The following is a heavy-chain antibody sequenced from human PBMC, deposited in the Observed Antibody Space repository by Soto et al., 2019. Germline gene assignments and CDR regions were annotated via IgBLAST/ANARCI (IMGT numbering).Heavy chain of an antibody. Sequence: DVQLVESGGGLVKPGGSLRLSCAASGFIFSSHNMNWVRQAPGKGLEWISSITGSSSYIFYADSVKGRFTISRDNAKNTVYLQMNSLRAEDTGVYYCARLVASETGYGMDVWGQGTTVTVSS. CDR2: ITGSSSYI. CDR3: ARLVASETGYGMDV. V-gene: IGHV3-21*06. CDR1: GFIFSSHN. J-gene: IGHJ6*02. D-gene: IGHD3-9*01.